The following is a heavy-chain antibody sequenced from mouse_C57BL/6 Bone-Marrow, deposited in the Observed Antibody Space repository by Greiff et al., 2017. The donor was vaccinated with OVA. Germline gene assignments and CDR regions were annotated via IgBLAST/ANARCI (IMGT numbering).Heavy chain of an antibody. Sequence: EVQRVESGGGLVQPGGSLKLSCAASGFTFSDYGMAWVRQAPRKGPEWVAFISNLAYSIYYADTVTGRFTISRENAKNTLYLEMSSLRSEDTAMYYCARAIRSGITTVVRDYYFDYWGQGTTLTVSS. CDR1: GFTFSDYG. CDR2: ISNLAYSI. D-gene: IGHD1-1*01. CDR3: ARAIRSGITTVVRDYYFDY. V-gene: IGHV5-15*01. J-gene: IGHJ2*01.